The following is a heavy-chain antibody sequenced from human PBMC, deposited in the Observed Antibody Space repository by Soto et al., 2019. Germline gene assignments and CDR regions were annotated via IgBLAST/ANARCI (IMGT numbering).Heavy chain of an antibody. V-gene: IGHV3-7*01. CDR3: ARAGESSSWLVPWVGYFDY. Sequence: GGSLRLSCAASGFTFSSYWMSWVRQAPGKGLEWVANIKQDGSEKYYVDSVKGRFTISRDNAKNSLYLQMNSLRTEDTAVYYCARAGESSSWLVPWVGYFDYWGQGTLVTVSS. J-gene: IGHJ4*02. D-gene: IGHD6-19*01. CDR1: GFTFSSYW. CDR2: IKQDGSEK.